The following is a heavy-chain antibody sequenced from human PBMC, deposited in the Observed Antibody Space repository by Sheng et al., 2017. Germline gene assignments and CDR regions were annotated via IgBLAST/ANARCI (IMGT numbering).Heavy chain of an antibody. CDR2: ISSSSSTI. J-gene: IGHJ4*02. D-gene: IGHD6-19*01. CDR3: AREDSSGCLHFDY. V-gene: IGHV3-48*01. CDR1: GFTFSSYS. Sequence: EVQLVESGGGLVQPGGSLRLSCAASGFTFSSYSMNWVRQAPGKGLEWVSYISSSSSTIYYADSVKGRFTISRDNAKNSLYLQMNSLRAEDTAVYYCAREDSSGCLHFDYWGQGTLVTVSS.